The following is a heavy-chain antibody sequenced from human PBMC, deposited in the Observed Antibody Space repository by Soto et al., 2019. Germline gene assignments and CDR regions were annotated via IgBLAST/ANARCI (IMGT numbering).Heavy chain of an antibody. CDR2: IYPGDSDT. Sequence: PGESLKISCKGSGYSFTSYWIGWVRQMPGKGLEWMGIIYPGDSDTRYSPSFQGQVTISADKSISTAYLQWSSLKASDTAMYYCATTVQTVTKHYYYYYGMDVWGQGTTVTVSS. CDR3: ATTVQTVTKHYYYYYGMDV. J-gene: IGHJ6*02. V-gene: IGHV5-51*01. CDR1: GYSFTSYW. D-gene: IGHD4-17*01.